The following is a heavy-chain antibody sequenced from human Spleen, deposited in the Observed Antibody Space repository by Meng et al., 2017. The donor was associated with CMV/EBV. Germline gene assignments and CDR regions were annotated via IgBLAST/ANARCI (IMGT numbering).Heavy chain of an antibody. Sequence: GESLKISCAASGFTFSDYYMSWIRQAPGKGLEWVSYISSSYTTYYADSVKGRFTISRDNAKKSLYLQMNSLRVEDTAVYYCARPGRDDAFDIWGQGTMVTVSS. CDR2: ISSSYTT. CDR3: ARPGRDDAFDI. D-gene: IGHD1-26*01. V-gene: IGHV3-11*04. CDR1: GFTFSDYY. J-gene: IGHJ3*02.